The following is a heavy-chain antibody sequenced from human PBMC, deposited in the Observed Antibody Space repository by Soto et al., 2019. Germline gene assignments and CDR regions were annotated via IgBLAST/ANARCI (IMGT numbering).Heavy chain of an antibody. J-gene: IGHJ4*02. V-gene: IGHV3-33*01. CDR3: ARDGYCSGGSCYSVPVFDY. CDR1: GFTFSSYG. Sequence: QVQLVESGGGVVQPGRSLRLSCAASGFTFSSYGMHWVRQAPGKGLEWVAVIWYDGSNKYYADSVKGRLTISRDNSKNTLYLQMNSLRAADTAVYYAARDGYCSGGSCYSVPVFDYWGQGTLVTVSS. CDR2: IWYDGSNK. D-gene: IGHD2-15*01.